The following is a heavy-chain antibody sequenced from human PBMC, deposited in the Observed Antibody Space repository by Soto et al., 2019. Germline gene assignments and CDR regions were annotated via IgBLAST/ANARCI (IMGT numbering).Heavy chain of an antibody. J-gene: IGHJ6*03. CDR3: ARELDYDFWSGYYITNYYYYMAV. Sequence: QVQLVQSGAEVKKPGSSVKVSCKASGGTFSSYTISWVRQAPGQGLEWMGRIIPILGIANYAQKFQGRVTITADKSTSTAYMELSSLRSEDTAVYYCARELDYDFWSGYYITNYYYYMAVWGKGTTVTVSS. CDR1: GGTFSSYT. V-gene: IGHV1-69*08. D-gene: IGHD3-3*01. CDR2: IIPILGIA.